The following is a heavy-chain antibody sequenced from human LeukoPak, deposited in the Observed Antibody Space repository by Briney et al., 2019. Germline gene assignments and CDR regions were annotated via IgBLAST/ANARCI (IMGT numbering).Heavy chain of an antibody. D-gene: IGHD3-3*01. J-gene: IGHJ3*02. V-gene: IGHV4-34*01. Sequence: PSETLSLTCAVYGGSFSGYYWSWLRQPPGKGLEWIGEINHSGSTNYNPSLKSRVTISVDMSKNQFSLKLSSVTAADTAVYYCARRGPYDFWSGYYRDAFDIWGQGTMVTVSS. CDR3: ARRGPYDFWSGYYRDAFDI. CDR2: INHSGST. CDR1: GGSFSGYY.